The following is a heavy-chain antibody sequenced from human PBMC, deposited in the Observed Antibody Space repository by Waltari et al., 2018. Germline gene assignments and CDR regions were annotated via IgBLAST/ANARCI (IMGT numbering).Heavy chain of an antibody. Sequence: QVQLVESGGGVVQPGRSLRLSCAASGFTFSNYGMHWVRQAPGKGLEWVAVIWYDGSNKWYADSVKGRFTISRDNSKNTLYLQMDSLRAEDTALYYCARGNFDWSSSCDYWGQGTLVTVSS. CDR2: IWYDGSNK. V-gene: IGHV3-33*01. CDR1: GFTFSNYG. CDR3: ARGNFDWSSSCDY. J-gene: IGHJ4*02. D-gene: IGHD3-9*01.